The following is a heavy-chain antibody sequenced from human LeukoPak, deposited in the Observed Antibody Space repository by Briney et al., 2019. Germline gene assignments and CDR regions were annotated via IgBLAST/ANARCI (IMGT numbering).Heavy chain of an antibody. J-gene: IGHJ4*02. Sequence: SETLSLTCAVYGGSFSGYYWSWIRQPPGKGLEWIGEINHSGSTNYNPSIKSRVTISVDTSKNQFSLKLSSVTAADMAVYYCARGAGTYDYWGQGTLVTVSS. CDR3: ARGAGTYDY. CDR2: INHSGST. V-gene: IGHV4-34*01. D-gene: IGHD1-7*01. CDR1: GGSFSGYY.